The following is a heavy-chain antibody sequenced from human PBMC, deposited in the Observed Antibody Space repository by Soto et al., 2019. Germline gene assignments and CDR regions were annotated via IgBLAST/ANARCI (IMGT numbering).Heavy chain of an antibody. V-gene: IGHV4-34*01. CDR1: GGSFSGYY. D-gene: IGHD3-16*02. J-gene: IGHJ3*02. Sequence: QVQLQQWGAGLLKPSETLSLTCAVYGGSFSGYYWSWIRQPPGKGLAWIGEINHSGSTNYNPSLTSRVTISVATSKDPFSLDRSSVTAADTAVYYCARGPGNDDIWGSYRSHGAFDIWGPGTMVTVSS. CDR3: ARGPGNDDIWGSYRSHGAFDI. CDR2: INHSGST.